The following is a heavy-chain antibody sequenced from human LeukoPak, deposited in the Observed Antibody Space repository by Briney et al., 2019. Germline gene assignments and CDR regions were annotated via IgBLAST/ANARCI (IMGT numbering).Heavy chain of an antibody. Sequence: ASVKVSCKASGYTFTSNYIHWVRQAPGQGLEWMGMIYPRDGSTSYAQKFQGRVTVTRDTSTSTVHMELSGLRSEDTAVYYCARFLGGSYGMDVWGQGTTVTVSS. V-gene: IGHV1-46*01. D-gene: IGHD1-26*01. CDR3: ARFLGGSYGMDV. J-gene: IGHJ6*02. CDR2: IYPRDGST. CDR1: GYTFTSNY.